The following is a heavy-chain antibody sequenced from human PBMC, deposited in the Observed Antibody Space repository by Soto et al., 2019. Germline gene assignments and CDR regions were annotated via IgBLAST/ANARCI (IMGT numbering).Heavy chain of an antibody. CDR1: GFTFSSYA. J-gene: IGHJ4*02. Sequence: GGSLRLSCAASGFTFSSYAMHWVRQAPGKGLEYVSAISSNGGSTYYANSVKGRFTISRDNSKNTLYLQMNSLRAEDTAVYYCAKALYFYCSGGSCYSGYFDYWGQGTLVTVSS. CDR2: ISSNGGST. D-gene: IGHD2-15*01. CDR3: AKALYFYCSGGSCYSGYFDY. V-gene: IGHV3-64*01.